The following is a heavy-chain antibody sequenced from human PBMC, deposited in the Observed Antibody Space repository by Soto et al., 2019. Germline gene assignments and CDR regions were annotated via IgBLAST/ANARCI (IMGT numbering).Heavy chain of an antibody. Sequence: RLSCAASGFTFTRYSMNWVRQAPGKGLEWVSSISSTTNYIYYGDSMKGRFTISRDNAKNSLYLEMNSLRAEDTAVYYCARESEDLTSNLDYWGQGTLVTVSS. V-gene: IGHV3-21*06. CDR2: ISSTTNYI. CDR1: GFTFTRYS. J-gene: IGHJ4*02. CDR3: ARESEDLTSNLDY.